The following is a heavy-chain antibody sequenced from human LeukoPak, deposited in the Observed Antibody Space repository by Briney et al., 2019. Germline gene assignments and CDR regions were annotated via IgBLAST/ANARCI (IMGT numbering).Heavy chain of an antibody. J-gene: IGHJ6*03. CDR2: IKSKTDGGTT. CDR1: GFTFSNAW. V-gene: IGHV3-15*01. Sequence: GGSLRLSCAASGFTFSNAWMSWVRQAPGKGLEWVGRIKSKTDGGTTDYAAPVKGRFTISRDDSKNTLYLQMNSLKTEDTAVYYCTTVKSFWVRGVGQYYYYMDVWGKGTTVTISS. D-gene: IGHD3-10*01. CDR3: TTVKSFWVRGVGQYYYYMDV.